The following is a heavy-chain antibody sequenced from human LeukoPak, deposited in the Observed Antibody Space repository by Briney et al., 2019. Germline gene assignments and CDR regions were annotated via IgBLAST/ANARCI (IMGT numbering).Heavy chain of an antibody. CDR1: GGSISSYY. V-gene: IGHV4-59*01. CDR2: IYYSGGT. D-gene: IGHD3-3*01. CDR3: AGDLSGSGYIDY. J-gene: IGHJ4*02. Sequence: KPSETLSLTCTVSGGSISSYYWSWIRQPPGKGLEWIGYIYYSGGTNYNPSLKSRVTISVDTSKNQFSLKLSSVTAADTAVYYCAGDLSGSGYIDYWGQGTLVTVSS.